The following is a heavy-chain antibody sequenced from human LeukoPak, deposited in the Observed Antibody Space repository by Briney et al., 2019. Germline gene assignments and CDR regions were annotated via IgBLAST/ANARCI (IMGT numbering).Heavy chain of an antibody. D-gene: IGHD5-24*01. CDR2: INHSGST. V-gene: IGHV4-34*01. J-gene: IGHJ5*02. Sequence: PSETLSLTCAVYGGSFSGYYWSWIRQPPGKGLEWIGEINHSGSTYYNPSLKSRVTISVDTSKNQFPLKLSSVTAADTAVYYCARWATSGWFDPWGQGTLVTVSS. CDR1: GGSFSGYY. CDR3: ARWATSGWFDP.